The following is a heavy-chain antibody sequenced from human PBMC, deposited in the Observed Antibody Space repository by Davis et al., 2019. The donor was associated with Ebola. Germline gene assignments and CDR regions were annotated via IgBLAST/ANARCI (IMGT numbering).Heavy chain of an antibody. Sequence: SVKVSCKASGYTFTSYGISWVRQAPGQGLEWMGGIIPFYGTKNFAQKFQGRVTFTADESTNSAYMELSSLSTEDTAVYFCLGSYGPYSPSWYDAPYWGQGTLITVSS. CDR2: IIPFYGTK. CDR3: LGSYGPYSPSWYDAPY. V-gene: IGHV1-69*13. J-gene: IGHJ4*02. CDR1: GYTFTSYG. D-gene: IGHD6-13*01.